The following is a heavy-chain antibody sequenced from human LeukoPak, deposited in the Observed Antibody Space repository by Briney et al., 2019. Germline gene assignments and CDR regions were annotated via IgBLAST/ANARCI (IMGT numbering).Heavy chain of an antibody. D-gene: IGHD1-26*01. CDR3: ARNLGSNWFDP. V-gene: IGHV4-4*07. CDR1: GGSISSYY. J-gene: IGHJ5*02. CDR2: IHSSGST. Sequence: SETLSLTCTDSGGSISSYYWRWIRQPAGKGLEWIGRIHSSGSTNYNPSLKSRVTMSLDASKNQFSLRLTSVTAADSAVYFCARNLGSNWFDPWGQGTLVTVSS.